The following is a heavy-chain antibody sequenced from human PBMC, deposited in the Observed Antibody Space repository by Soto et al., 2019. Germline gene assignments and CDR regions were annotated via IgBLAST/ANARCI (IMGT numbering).Heavy chain of an antibody. V-gene: IGHV3-49*03. Sequence: GGSLRLSCTASGFTFGDYAMSWFRQAPGKGLEWVGFIRSKAYGGTTEYAASVKGRFTISRDDSKSIAYLQMNSLKTEDTAVYYCTSGVLHCSSTSCYFYYMDVWGKGTTVTVSS. CDR2: IRSKAYGGTT. D-gene: IGHD2-2*01. CDR3: TSGVLHCSSTSCYFYYMDV. CDR1: GFTFGDYA. J-gene: IGHJ6*03.